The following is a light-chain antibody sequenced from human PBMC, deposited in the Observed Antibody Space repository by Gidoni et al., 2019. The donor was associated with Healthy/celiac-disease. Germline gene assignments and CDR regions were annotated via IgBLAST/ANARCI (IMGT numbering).Light chain of an antibody. Sequence: EIVLTKSPATLSLSPGERATLPGRASQSVSSYLAWYQQKPGQAPRLLIYDASNRATGTPARFSGSGSGTDFTLTISSLEPEDFAVYYCQQRSHWPSWTFGQGTKVEIK. J-gene: IGKJ1*01. CDR3: QQRSHWPSWT. CDR1: QSVSSY. V-gene: IGKV3-11*01. CDR2: DAS.